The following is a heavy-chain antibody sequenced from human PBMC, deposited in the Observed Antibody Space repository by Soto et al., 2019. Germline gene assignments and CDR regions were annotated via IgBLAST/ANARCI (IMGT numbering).Heavy chain of an antibody. Sequence: ASVKVSCKASGYTFTSYAMHWVRQAPGQRLEWMGWTNAGNGNTKYSQKFQGRVTITRDTSASTAYMELSSLRSEDTAVYYCARGDSRSWYSLDYWGQGTLVTVSS. CDR1: GYTFTSYA. J-gene: IGHJ4*02. CDR3: ARGDSRSWYSLDY. V-gene: IGHV1-3*01. CDR2: TNAGNGNT. D-gene: IGHD6-13*01.